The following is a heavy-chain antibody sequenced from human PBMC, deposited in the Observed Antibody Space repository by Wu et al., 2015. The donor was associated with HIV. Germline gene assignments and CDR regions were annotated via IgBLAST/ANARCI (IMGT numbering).Heavy chain of an antibody. Sequence: QVQVVQSGAEVKKTGASVKVSCKASGYTFTSYDINWVRQATGQGLEWMGWMNPXSGNTGYAQSFQGRVTMTTNTSISTAYMELSSLRSEDTAVYYCAKGPRLKGYSSNWYDTWGQGTLVTVSS. V-gene: IGHV1-8*01. CDR1: GYTFTSYD. D-gene: IGHD1-26*01. CDR2: MNPXSGNT. J-gene: IGHJ5*02. CDR3: AKGPRLKGYSSNWYDT.